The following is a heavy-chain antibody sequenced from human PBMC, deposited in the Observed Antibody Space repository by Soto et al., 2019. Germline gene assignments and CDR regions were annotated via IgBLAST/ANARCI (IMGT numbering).Heavy chain of an antibody. CDR3: AKHLPSKKNPRMWADGFHM. J-gene: IGHJ3*02. Sequence: EVQLLESGGGLVQPGGSLRLSCAASGFTFSNYAMNWVRQAPGKGLEWVSVVTGRTGVTYYADSVEGRFTISRDNSKYTLSLQRNSLGAEATAVYYCAKHLPSKKNPRMWADGFHMWGQRTRLTVSS. D-gene: IGHD1-26*01. CDR1: GFTFSNYA. V-gene: IGHV3-23*01. CDR2: VTGRTGVT.